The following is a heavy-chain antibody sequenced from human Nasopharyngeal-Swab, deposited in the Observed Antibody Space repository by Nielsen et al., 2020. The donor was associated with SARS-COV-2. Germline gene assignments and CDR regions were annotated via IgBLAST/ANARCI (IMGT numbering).Heavy chain of an antibody. CDR3: ATGPAVGATPWFDP. Sequence: ASVKVSCKVSGYTLTELSMHWVRQAPGKGLEWMGGFDPEDGETIYAQKFQGRVTMTEDTSTDTAYMELSSLTSEDTAVYYCATGPAVGATPWFDPWGQGTLVTVSS. CDR2: FDPEDGET. CDR1: GYTLTELS. D-gene: IGHD1-26*01. J-gene: IGHJ5*02. V-gene: IGHV1-24*01.